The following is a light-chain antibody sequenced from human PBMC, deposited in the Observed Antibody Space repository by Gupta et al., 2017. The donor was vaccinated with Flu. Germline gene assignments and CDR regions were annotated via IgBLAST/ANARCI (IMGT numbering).Light chain of an antibody. Sequence: DIQMTQSPSSLSASVGDRVTITCRASQDISNYLGWFQQKPGKAPKSLIFGASSLQSGVPSKFSGSGSGTDFTLTISSLQPEDFATYYCQQYDSYPWTFGQGTKVEIK. CDR3: QQYDSYPWT. CDR2: GAS. CDR1: QDISNY. J-gene: IGKJ1*01. V-gene: IGKV1-16*02.